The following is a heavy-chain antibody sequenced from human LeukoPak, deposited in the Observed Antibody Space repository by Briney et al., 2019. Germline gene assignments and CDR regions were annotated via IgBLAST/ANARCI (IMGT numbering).Heavy chain of an antibody. D-gene: IGHD3-16*01. Sequence: ASVKVSCKASGGTFSSYAISWVRQAPGQGLEWMGRIIPILGIANYAQKFQGRVTITADKSTSTAYMELSSLRSEDTAVYYCARDGGHYYVDYWGQGTLVTVSS. CDR3: ARDGGHYYVDY. CDR1: GGTFSSYA. V-gene: IGHV1-69*04. J-gene: IGHJ4*02. CDR2: IIPILGIA.